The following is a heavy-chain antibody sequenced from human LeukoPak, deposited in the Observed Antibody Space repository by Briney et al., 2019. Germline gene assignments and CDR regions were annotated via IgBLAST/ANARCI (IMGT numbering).Heavy chain of an antibody. Sequence: GGSLRLSCAASQFTFSSYAMGWVRQAPGKGREWVSGISGSGGGTHYADSVRGRVTISRDNSKNTLHLKMDSLRAEDPAVYYCAKVHGRHSTYWYFGLWGRGTLVTVSS. CDR1: QFTFSSYA. J-gene: IGHJ2*01. D-gene: IGHD5-18*01. V-gene: IGHV3-23*01. CDR2: ISGSGGGT. CDR3: AKVHGRHSTYWYFGL.